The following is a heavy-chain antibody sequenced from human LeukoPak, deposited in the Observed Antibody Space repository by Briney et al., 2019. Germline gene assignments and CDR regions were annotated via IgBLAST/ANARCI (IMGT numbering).Heavy chain of an antibody. CDR1: GYTFTGYY. CDR3: ARVPETSSSYGY. J-gene: IGHJ4*02. V-gene: IGHV1-2*02. CDR2: INPNSGGT. D-gene: IGHD6-6*01. Sequence: ASVKVSCKASGYTFTGYYMHWVRQAPGQGLEWMGWINPNSGGTNYAQKFQGRVTMTRDTSISTAYMELSRLRSDDTAVYYCARVPETSSSYGYWGQGTLVTVSS.